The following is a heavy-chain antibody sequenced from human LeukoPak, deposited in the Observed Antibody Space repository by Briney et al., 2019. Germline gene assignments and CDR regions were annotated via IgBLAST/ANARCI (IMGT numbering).Heavy chain of an antibody. Sequence: PGGSLRLSCAASGFTFSRYGMHWVRQAPGKGLEWVAFTQYDGTDKYYADSVKGRFTISRDNSKNTLYLQMSSLRAEDTAVYYCARGLLGDIAAADYWGQGTLVTVSS. CDR3: ARGLLGDIAAADY. CDR2: TQYDGTDK. D-gene: IGHD6-13*01. J-gene: IGHJ4*02. V-gene: IGHV3-30*02. CDR1: GFTFSRYG.